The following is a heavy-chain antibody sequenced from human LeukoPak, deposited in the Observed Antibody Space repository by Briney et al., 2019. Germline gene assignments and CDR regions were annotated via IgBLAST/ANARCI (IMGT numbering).Heavy chain of an antibody. Sequence: GESLKISCKGSGYSFTSYWIGWVRQMPGKGLEWMGIIYPGDSDTRYSPSFQGQVTISADKSISTAYLQWSSLKASDTAMYYCARLPGGYDFWGAEPYYFDYWGQGTLVTVSS. CDR2: IYPGDSDT. D-gene: IGHD3-3*01. CDR1: GYSFTSYW. CDR3: ARLPGGYDFWGAEPYYFDY. J-gene: IGHJ4*02. V-gene: IGHV5-51*01.